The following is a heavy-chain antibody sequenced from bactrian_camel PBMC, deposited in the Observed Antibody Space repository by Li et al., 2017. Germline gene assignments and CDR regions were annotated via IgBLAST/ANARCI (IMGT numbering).Heavy chain of an antibody. Sequence: QLVESGGGLVQPGGSLRLSCAASGFTFSSFYMAWFRQAPGKGLEWVSSISTDGSKTFYADSAKARFTISRDNGKNTVYLQMNSLKSEDTAVYYCATDYGLGVFGYWGQGTQVTVS. D-gene: IGHD5*01. CDR3: ATDYGLGVFGY. J-gene: IGHJ6*01. V-gene: IGHV3-2*01. CDR2: ISTDGSKT. CDR1: GFTFSSFY.